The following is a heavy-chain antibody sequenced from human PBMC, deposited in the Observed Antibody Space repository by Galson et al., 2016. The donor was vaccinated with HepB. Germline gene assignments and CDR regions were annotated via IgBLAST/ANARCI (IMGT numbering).Heavy chain of an antibody. D-gene: IGHD6-6*01. CDR3: ASLWQLGY. V-gene: IGHV3-21*01. J-gene: IGHJ4*02. CDR1: GFTFSSYS. Sequence: SLRLSCAASGFTFSSYSMNWVRQAPGKGLEWVSSITSSSSYIYYADSVKGRFTISRDNAKNSVYLQMNSLRAEDTAVYYCASLWQLGYWGQGILVTVSS. CDR2: ITSSSSYI.